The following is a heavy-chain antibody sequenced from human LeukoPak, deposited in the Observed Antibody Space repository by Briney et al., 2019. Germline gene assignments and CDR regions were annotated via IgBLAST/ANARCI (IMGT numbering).Heavy chain of an antibody. J-gene: IGHJ6*02. Sequence: GGSLRLSCAASGFTFSSYGMHWVRQAPGKGLEWVAVIWYDGSNKYYADSVKGRFTISRDNSKNTLYLQMNSLRAEDTAVYYCAKSVPEYQLRGGMDVWGQGTTVTVSS. CDR1: GFTFSSYG. D-gene: IGHD2-2*01. CDR2: IWYDGSNK. CDR3: AKSVPEYQLRGGMDV. V-gene: IGHV3-30*02.